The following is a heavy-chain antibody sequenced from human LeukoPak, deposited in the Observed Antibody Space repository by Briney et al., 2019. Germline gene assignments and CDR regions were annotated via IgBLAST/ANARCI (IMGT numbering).Heavy chain of an antibody. J-gene: IGHJ5*02. CDR2: IYYSGST. CDR3: ARYCSGGPRRAWSDP. Sequence: SETLSLTCTVSGGSISSGGYYWSWIRQHPGKGLEWIGYIYYSGSTYYNPSLKSRVTISVDTSKNQFSLKLSSVTAADTAVYYCARYCSGGPRRAWSDPWGQGTLVTVSS. D-gene: IGHD2-15*01. V-gene: IGHV4-31*03. CDR1: GGSISSGGYY.